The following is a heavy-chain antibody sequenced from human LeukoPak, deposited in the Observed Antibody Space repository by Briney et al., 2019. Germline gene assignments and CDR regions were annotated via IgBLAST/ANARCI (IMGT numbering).Heavy chain of an antibody. CDR2: INPNSGGT. V-gene: IGHV1-2*02. J-gene: IGHJ4*02. CDR1: GYTFTGYY. CDR3: ARDQYSGSSPFDY. D-gene: IGHD1-26*01. Sequence: ASVKVSCKASGYTFTGYYMHWVRQAPGQGLEWMGWINPNSGGTNYAQKFQGRVTMTRDTSISTAYMELSRLRSDDTAVYYCARDQYSGSSPFDYWGQGTLVTVSS.